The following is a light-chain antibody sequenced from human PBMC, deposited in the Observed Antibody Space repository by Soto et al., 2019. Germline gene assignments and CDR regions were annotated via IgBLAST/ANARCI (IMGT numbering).Light chain of an antibody. Sequence: DIVMTQTPLSLSVTPGQPASLSCKSSQSLLNSDGXTYLXWFIQKAGQPPQLLMYGVSNRFSGVPDTISGSGSGTDFTLQTSRVEAEDAAVYYYMQTVQLPPITFGQGTRLEIK. V-gene: IGKV2D-29*01. CDR3: MQTVQLPPIT. CDR2: GVS. CDR1: QSLLNSDGXTY. J-gene: IGKJ5*01.